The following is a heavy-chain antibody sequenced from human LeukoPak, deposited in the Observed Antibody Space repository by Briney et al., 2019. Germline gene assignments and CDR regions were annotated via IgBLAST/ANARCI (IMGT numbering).Heavy chain of an antibody. J-gene: IGHJ4*02. V-gene: IGHV3-30*18. D-gene: IGHD2-15*01. CDR3: AKDGGGSCHY. CDR1: GFTFSNYG. CDR2: ISYDGSNK. Sequence: GGSLRLSCAASGFTFSNYGMHWVRQAPGKGLEWVAVISYDGSNKYYADSVKGRFTISRDNSKNTLYLQMNSLRAEDTAVYYCAKDGGGSCHYWGQGTLVTVSS.